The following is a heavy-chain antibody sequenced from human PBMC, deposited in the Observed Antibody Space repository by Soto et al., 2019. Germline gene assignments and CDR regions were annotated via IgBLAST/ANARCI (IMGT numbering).Heavy chain of an antibody. J-gene: IGHJ4*02. Sequence: GGSLRLSCAASGFTFSSYAMSWVRQAPGKGLEWVSAISGSGGSTYYADSVKGRFTISRDNSKNTLYLQMNSLRAEDTAVYYCAKDPPRRYYYDSSGYYSYWGQGTLVTVSS. D-gene: IGHD3-22*01. CDR3: AKDPPRRYYYDSSGYYSY. V-gene: IGHV3-23*01. CDR2: ISGSGGST. CDR1: GFTFSSYA.